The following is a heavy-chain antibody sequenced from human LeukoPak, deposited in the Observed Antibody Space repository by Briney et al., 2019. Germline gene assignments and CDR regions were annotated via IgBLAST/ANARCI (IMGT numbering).Heavy chain of an antibody. D-gene: IGHD6-6*01. CDR1: GFTISSYA. Sequence: GRSLRLSCAASGFTISSYAMHWVRQAPGKGLEWVAVISYDGSNKYYADSVKGRFTISRDNSKNTLYLQMNSLRAEDTAVYYCARRESSSLAPLVDYWGQGTLVTVSS. V-gene: IGHV3-30-3*01. J-gene: IGHJ4*02. CDR3: ARRESSSLAPLVDY. CDR2: ISYDGSNK.